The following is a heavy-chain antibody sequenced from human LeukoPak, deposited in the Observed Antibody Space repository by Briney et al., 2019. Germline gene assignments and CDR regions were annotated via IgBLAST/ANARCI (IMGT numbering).Heavy chain of an antibody. CDR1: GGSISSYY. D-gene: IGHD3-22*01. CDR2: IYYSGST. Sequence: PSETLSLTCTVSGGSISSYYWSWIRQPPGKGLEWIGYIYYSGSTNYNPSLKSRVTISVDTSKNQFSLKLSSVTAADTAVYYCARRTMIVVVITTLADWFDPWGQGTLVTVSS. V-gene: IGHV4-59*01. CDR3: ARRTMIVVVITTLADWFDP. J-gene: IGHJ5*02.